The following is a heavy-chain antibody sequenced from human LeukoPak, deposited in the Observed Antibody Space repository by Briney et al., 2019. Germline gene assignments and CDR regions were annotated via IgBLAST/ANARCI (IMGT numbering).Heavy chain of an antibody. CDR2: IYYSGYT. Sequence: SETLSLTCTVSGGSISSYYWSWIRQPPGKGLEWIGYIYYSGYTNYNPSLKSRVTISVDTSKNQFSLKLTSVTAADTAVYYCARALRGAGIAIDYWGQGTLVTVSS. V-gene: IGHV4-59*12. CDR3: ARALRGAGIAIDY. D-gene: IGHD1-14*01. CDR1: GGSISSYY. J-gene: IGHJ4*02.